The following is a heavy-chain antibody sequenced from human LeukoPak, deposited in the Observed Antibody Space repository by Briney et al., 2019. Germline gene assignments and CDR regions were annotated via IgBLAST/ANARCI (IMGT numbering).Heavy chain of an antibody. CDR3: ARSLVVPAAHRKIYFDY. D-gene: IGHD2-2*01. Sequence: ASVKVSCKASGYTFTGYYMHWVRQAPGQGLEWMGWINPNSGGTNYAQKFQGRVTMTRDTSISTAYMELSRLRSDDTAVYYCARSLVVPAAHRKIYFDYWGQGTLVTVSS. CDR2: INPNSGGT. V-gene: IGHV1-2*02. CDR1: GYTFTGYY. J-gene: IGHJ4*02.